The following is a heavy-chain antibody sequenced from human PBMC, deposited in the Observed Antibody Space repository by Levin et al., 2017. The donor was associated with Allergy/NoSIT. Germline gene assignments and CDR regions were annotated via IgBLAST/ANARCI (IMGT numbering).Heavy chain of an antibody. J-gene: IGHJ4*02. CDR1: GGSISSSSYY. Sequence: SQTLSLTCTVSGGSISSSSYYWGWIRQPPGKGLEWIGSIYYSGSTYYNPSLKSRVTISVDTSKNQFSLKLSSVTAADTAVYYCARRGSRGSYNYWGQGTLVTVSS. CDR2: IYYSGST. CDR3: ARRGSRGSYNY. V-gene: IGHV4-39*01. D-gene: IGHD3-16*01.